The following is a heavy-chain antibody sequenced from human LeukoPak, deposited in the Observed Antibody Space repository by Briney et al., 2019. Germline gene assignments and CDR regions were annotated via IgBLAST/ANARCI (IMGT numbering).Heavy chain of an antibody. CDR3: ARGGLAYCGGDCYRDDY. CDR2: ISAYNGNT. V-gene: IGHV1-18*01. CDR1: GYTFTSYD. D-gene: IGHD2-21*02. Sequence: ASVKVSCKASGYTFTSYDINWVRQATGQGLEWMGWISAYNGNTNYAQKLQGRVTMTTDTSTSTAYMELRSLRSDDTAVYYCARGGLAYCGGDCYRDDYWGQGTLVTVSS. J-gene: IGHJ4*02.